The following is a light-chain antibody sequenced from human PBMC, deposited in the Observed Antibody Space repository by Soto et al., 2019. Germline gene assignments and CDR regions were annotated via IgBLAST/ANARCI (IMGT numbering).Light chain of an antibody. CDR3: QQSYFTPIT. CDR2: ASS. Sequence: DVQMAQSPSSLSASVGDRVTITCRASQSISNYLNWYQQKPGKAPKLLIHASSTLQSGVPSRFSGSGSGTEFSLTISSLQPEDFATYFCQQSYFTPITFGGGTKVDIK. V-gene: IGKV1-39*01. CDR1: QSISNY. J-gene: IGKJ4*01.